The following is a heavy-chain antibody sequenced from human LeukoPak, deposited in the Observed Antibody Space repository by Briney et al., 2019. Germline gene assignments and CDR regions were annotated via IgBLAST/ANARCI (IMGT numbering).Heavy chain of an antibody. J-gene: IGHJ4*02. D-gene: IGHD2-2*01. CDR1: GFTFNTYT. CDR2: IKQDGSEK. V-gene: IGHV3-7*03. Sequence: PGGSLRLSCAASGFTFNTYTMNWVRQAPGKGLEWVANIKQDGSEKYYVDSVKGRFTISRDNAKNSLYLQMNSLRAEDTAVYYCARGEPDYCSSTSCYEVGDYWGQGTLSPSPQ. CDR3: ARGEPDYCSSTSCYEVGDY.